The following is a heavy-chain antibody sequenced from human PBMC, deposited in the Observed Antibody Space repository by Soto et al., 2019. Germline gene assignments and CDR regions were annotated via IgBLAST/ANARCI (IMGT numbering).Heavy chain of an antibody. CDR3: ARDNWNDNAFYY. D-gene: IGHD1-20*01. V-gene: IGHV3-30-3*01. CDR2: ISYDGSNK. Sequence: GGSLRLSCAASGFTFSSYSMHWVRQAPGKGLEWVAVISYDGSNKYYADSVKGRFTISRDNSKNTLYLQMNSLRAEDTAVYYCARDNWNDNAFYYWGQGTLVTVSS. CDR1: GFTFSSYS. J-gene: IGHJ4*02.